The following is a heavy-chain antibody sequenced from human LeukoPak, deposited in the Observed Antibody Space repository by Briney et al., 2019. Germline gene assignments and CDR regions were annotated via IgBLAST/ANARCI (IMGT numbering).Heavy chain of an antibody. CDR3: ASSGSSDAFDI. D-gene: IGHD1-26*01. Sequence: ASVKVSCKASGGTFSSYAISWVRQAPGQGLEWMGRITPILGIANYAQKFQGRVTITADKSTSTAYMELSSLRSEDTAVYYCASSGSSDAFDIWGQGTMVTVSS. J-gene: IGHJ3*02. CDR1: GGTFSSYA. CDR2: ITPILGIA. V-gene: IGHV1-69*04.